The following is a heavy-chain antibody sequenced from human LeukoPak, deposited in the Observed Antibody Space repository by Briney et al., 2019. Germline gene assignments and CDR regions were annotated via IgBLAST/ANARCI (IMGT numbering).Heavy chain of an antibody. D-gene: IGHD7-27*01. V-gene: IGHV4-61*02. CDR1: GGSISSGSYY. J-gene: IGHJ2*01. CDR2: INTSGST. Sequence: SETLSLICTVPGGSISSGSYYWSWIREPTGKGLEWIGRINTSGSTKYNPSFKSRVTISVDTSKNQFSLKLSSVTAADTAVYYCAANWGSASDLWGRGTLVTVSS. CDR3: AANWGSASDL.